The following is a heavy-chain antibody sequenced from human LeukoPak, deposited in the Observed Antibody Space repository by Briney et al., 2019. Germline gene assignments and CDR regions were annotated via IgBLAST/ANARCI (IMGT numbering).Heavy chain of an antibody. CDR3: AKDIAGSSGWNHFDY. J-gene: IGHJ4*02. V-gene: IGHV3-23*01. Sequence: PGGSLRLSCAASGFTFSSYTMYWVRQAPGMGLEWVSIISDSGGSTQYADSVKGRFTISRDNSKNTLYLQMNSLRTEDTAVYHCAKDIAGSSGWNHFDYWGQGTLVTGSP. CDR1: GFTFSSYT. CDR2: ISDSGGST. D-gene: IGHD6-19*01.